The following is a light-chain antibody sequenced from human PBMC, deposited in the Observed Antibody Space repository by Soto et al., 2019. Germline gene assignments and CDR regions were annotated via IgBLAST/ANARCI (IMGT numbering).Light chain of an antibody. CDR3: QQYGTSPRT. V-gene: IGKV3-20*01. CDR2: DAS. J-gene: IGKJ1*01. CDR1: QDIRSH. Sequence: ENVLTQSPGTLSMSPGERVTLSCRASQDIRSHLAWYQQKPGQAPRLLIFDASSRATGIPDRFSGSGSGTDFTLSISRLEPEDFAVYYCQQYGTSPRTFVQGTRVDIK.